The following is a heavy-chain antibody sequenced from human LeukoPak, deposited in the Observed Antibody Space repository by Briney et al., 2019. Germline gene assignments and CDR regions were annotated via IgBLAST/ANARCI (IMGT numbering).Heavy chain of an antibody. D-gene: IGHD1-26*01. Sequence: GESLKISCKTSGYSFTTYWIGWVRQMPGKGLEWVGIIYPGDSDTRYGPSFQGQVTISADRSISTAYLHWSSLKASDTAIYFCARQPHRAGGPLRTFDIWGQGTMVTVSS. J-gene: IGHJ3*02. V-gene: IGHV5-51*01. CDR3: ARQPHRAGGPLRTFDI. CDR1: GYSFTTYW. CDR2: IYPGDSDT.